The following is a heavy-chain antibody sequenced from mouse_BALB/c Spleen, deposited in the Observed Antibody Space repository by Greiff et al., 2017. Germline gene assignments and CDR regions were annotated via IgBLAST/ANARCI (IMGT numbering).Heavy chain of an antibody. V-gene: IGHV14-3*02. CDR2: IDPANGNT. D-gene: IGHD4-1*01. CDR1: GFNIKDTY. Sequence: LVESGAELVKPGASVKLSCTASGFNIKDTYMHWVKQRPEQGLEWIGRIDPANGNTKYDPKFQGKATITADTSSNTAYLQLSSLTSEDTAVYYCAGLTGTGFAYWGQGTLVTVSA. CDR3: AGLTGTGFAY. J-gene: IGHJ3*01.